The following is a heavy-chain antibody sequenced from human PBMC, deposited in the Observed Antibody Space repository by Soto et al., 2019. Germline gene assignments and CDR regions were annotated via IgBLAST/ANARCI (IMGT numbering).Heavy chain of an antibody. Sequence: SETLSLTCAVSGGSISSGGYSWSWIRQPPGKGLEWIGYIYHSGSTYYNPSLKSRVTISVDRSKNQFSLKLSSVTAADTAVYYCARAFPITGTNWFDPWGQGTLVTVSS. J-gene: IGHJ5*02. CDR3: ARAFPITGTNWFDP. V-gene: IGHV4-30-2*01. D-gene: IGHD1-7*01. CDR1: GGSISSGGYS. CDR2: IYHSGST.